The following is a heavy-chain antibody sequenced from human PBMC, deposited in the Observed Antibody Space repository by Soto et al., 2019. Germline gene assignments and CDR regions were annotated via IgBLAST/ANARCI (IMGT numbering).Heavy chain of an antibody. D-gene: IGHD5-12*01. Sequence: QVQLVQSGGEVKKPGASVKVSFKASGYTFTIYGINWVRLAPGQGLEWMGWISPDNGNTNYAQKLQGRVTMTTDTSTSTAYMELRSLRSDDTAVYYCARALGYSGYAGMDVWGQGTTVTLTS. CDR3: ARALGYSGYAGMDV. CDR2: ISPDNGNT. V-gene: IGHV1-18*01. CDR1: GYTFTIYG. J-gene: IGHJ6*02.